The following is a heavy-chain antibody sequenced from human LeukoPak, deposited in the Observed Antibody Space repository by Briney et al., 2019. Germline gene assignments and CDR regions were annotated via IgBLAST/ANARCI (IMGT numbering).Heavy chain of an antibody. CDR3: ARERAGDVDY. CDR2: IRHREYGGTA. J-gene: IGHJ4*02. Sequence: GGSLRLSCATSGFNFGVVAMDWIRQAPGKGLEWVGFIRHREYGGTAEYAASVNGKFAISRDDSKSILYLQMNDLRTEDTGVYYCARERAGDVDYWGLGTLVTVSS. CDR1: GFNFGVVA. V-gene: IGHV3-49*03.